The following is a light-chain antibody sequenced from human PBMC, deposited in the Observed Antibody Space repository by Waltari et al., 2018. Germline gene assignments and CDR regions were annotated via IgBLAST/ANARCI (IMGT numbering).Light chain of an antibody. CDR2: AAS. Sequence: DIQMTHSPSSLPASVVDRVTIPCRASQSNNSYLNWYQQKPGKAPKLLIYAASSLQSGVPSRFSGSGSGTDFTLTISSLQPEDFATYYCQQSYSTPYTFGQGTKLEIK. CDR1: QSNNSY. CDR3: QQSYSTPYT. V-gene: IGKV1-39*01. J-gene: IGKJ2*01.